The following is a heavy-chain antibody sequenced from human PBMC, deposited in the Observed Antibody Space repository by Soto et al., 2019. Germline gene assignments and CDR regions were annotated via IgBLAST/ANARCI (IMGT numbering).Heavy chain of an antibody. CDR1: GYTFTSYG. D-gene: IGHD2-21*01. Sequence: EASVKVSCKASGYTFTSYGISWVRQAPGQGPEWMGWISAYNGNTNYAQKLQGRVTMTTDTSTSTAYMELRSLRSEDTAVYYCVKDRLTEAYGMEVWGQGTTVTVSS. CDR2: ISAYNGNT. V-gene: IGHV1-18*01. CDR3: VKDRLTEAYGMEV. J-gene: IGHJ6*02.